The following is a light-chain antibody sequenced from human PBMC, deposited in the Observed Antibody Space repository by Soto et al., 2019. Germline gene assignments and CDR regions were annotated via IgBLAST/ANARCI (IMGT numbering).Light chain of an antibody. V-gene: IGKV3-15*01. Sequence: EIVLTQTPGTLSLSPGARATLSCRASQNVNSALAWYQQTPGQAPRLLIYAASTRATGIPPRFSGSGSGTEFTLTISSLQSEDFAVYYCQQYSNWPPITFGQGTRLEI. CDR1: QNVNSA. J-gene: IGKJ5*01. CDR2: AAS. CDR3: QQYSNWPPIT.